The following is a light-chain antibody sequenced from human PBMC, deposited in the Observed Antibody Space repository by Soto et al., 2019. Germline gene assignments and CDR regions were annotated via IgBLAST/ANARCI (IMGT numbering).Light chain of an antibody. V-gene: IGKV1-5*01. Sequence: DIQMTQSPSTLSASVGDRVTITCRASQSVRTWLAWYQQRPGKAPTLLIHDASSLERGVPSRFSGSGSGTEFTLTISSLQPDDFAAYYCQQYDTYPSTFGQGTKVDIK. CDR3: QQYDTYPST. CDR1: QSVRTW. CDR2: DAS. J-gene: IGKJ1*01.